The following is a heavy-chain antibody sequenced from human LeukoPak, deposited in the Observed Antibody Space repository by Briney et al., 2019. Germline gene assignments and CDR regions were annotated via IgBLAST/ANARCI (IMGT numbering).Heavy chain of an antibody. J-gene: IGHJ6*04. CDR2: ISSSSSYT. CDR1: GFTFSDYY. D-gene: IGHD3-10*01. Sequence: GSLRLSCAASGFTFSDYYMSWIRQAPGKGLEWVSYISSSSSYTNYADSVKGRFTISRDNAKNSLYLQMNSLRAEDTAVYYCARFYPYGSGSYYNSYYYGMDVWGKGTTVIVSS. V-gene: IGHV3-11*06. CDR3: ARFYPYGSGSYYNSYYYGMDV.